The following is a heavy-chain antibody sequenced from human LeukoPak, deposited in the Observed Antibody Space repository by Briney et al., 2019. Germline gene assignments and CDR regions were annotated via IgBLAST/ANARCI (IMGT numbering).Heavy chain of an antibody. CDR2: INHSGST. CDR1: GGSFSGYY. V-gene: IGHV4-34*01. J-gene: IGHJ4*02. Sequence: PSETLSLTCAVYGGSFSGYYWSWIRQPPGKGLEWIGEINHSGSTNYNPSLKSRVTISVDTSKNQFSLKLSSVTAADTAVYYCARSTIFGVVIGWGQGTLVTVSS. CDR3: ARSTIFGVVIG. D-gene: IGHD3-3*01.